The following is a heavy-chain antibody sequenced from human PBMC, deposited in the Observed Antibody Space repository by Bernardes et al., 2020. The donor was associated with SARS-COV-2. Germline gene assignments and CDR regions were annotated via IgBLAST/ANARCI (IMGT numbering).Heavy chain of an antibody. D-gene: IGHD3-22*01. CDR1: GLTFSHFA. J-gene: IGHJ3*01. CDR3: AKMMIYDSSAFFVGPAGVFHA. Sequence: GGSLRLSCATSGLTFSHFAMTWVRQGPGQGLEFVASISGGSDNIYYADSVKGRFTISRDNSKNILSLQMSRLRVDDTAIYYCAKMMIYDSSAFFVGPAGVFHAWGQGTVVTVSS. V-gene: IGHV3-23*01. CDR2: ISGGSDNI.